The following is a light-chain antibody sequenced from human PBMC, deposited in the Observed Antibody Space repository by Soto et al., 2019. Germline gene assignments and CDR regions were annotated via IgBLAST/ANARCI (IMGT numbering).Light chain of an antibody. CDR1: HSVSSR. Sequence: EIGMTQSPATLSVSPGERATLSCRASHSVSSRLAWYQQKPGHAHRLLLYGASTGATGLPARFSGSGSGTEFTLTIISLQPEDFAVYYCQQYTNWPLTFGGGTKVEIK. CDR2: GAS. J-gene: IGKJ4*01. CDR3: QQYTNWPLT. V-gene: IGKV3-15*01.